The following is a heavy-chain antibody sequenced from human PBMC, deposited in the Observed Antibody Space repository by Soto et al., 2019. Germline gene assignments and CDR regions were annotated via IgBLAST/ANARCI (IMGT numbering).Heavy chain of an antibody. V-gene: IGHV4-34*01. J-gene: IGHJ4*02. Sequence: SETLSLTCAVYGGSFSGYYWSWIRQPPGKGLEWIREINHSGSTNYNPSLKSRVTISVDTSKNQFSLKLSSVTAADTAVYYCARVYYDSSRYYWVFDYWGQGTLVTVS. CDR1: GGSFSGYY. CDR3: ARVYYDSSRYYWVFDY. D-gene: IGHD3-22*01. CDR2: INHSGST.